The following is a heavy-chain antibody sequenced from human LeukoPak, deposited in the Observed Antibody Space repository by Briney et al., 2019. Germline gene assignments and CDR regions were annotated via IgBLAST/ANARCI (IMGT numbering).Heavy chain of an antibody. CDR1: GYTFTSYD. J-gene: IGHJ3*02. V-gene: IGHV1-8*01. CDR2: MNPNSGNT. Sequence: ASVKVSSKASGYTFTSYDINWVRQATGQGLEWMGWMNPNSGNTGYAQKFQGRVTMTRNTSISTAYMELSSLRSEDTAVYYCARVSGDTNAFDIWGQGTMVTVSS. D-gene: IGHD4-17*01. CDR3: ARVSGDTNAFDI.